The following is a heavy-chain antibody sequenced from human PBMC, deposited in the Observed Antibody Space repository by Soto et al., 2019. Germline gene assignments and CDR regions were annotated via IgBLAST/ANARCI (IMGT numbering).Heavy chain of an antibody. D-gene: IGHD3-16*01. CDR3: AREGIPGDYYYYGMDV. Sequence: GGSLRLSCAASGFTFSSYAMHWVRQAPGKGLEWVAVISYDGSNKYYADSVKGRFTISRDNSKNTLYLQMNSLRAEDTAVYYCAREGIPGDYYYYGMDVWGQGTTVTVSS. CDR1: GFTFSSYA. CDR2: ISYDGSNK. J-gene: IGHJ6*02. V-gene: IGHV3-30-3*01.